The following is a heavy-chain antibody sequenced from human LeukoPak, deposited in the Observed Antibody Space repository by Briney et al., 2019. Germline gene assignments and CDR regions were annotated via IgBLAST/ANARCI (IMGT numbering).Heavy chain of an antibody. Sequence: GSLRLSCVGSGFIFSSYGMHWVRQAPGKGLEWVSAISGSGGSTYYADSVKGRFTISRDNSKNTLYLQMNSLRAEDTAVYYCAKDIVVVTSGSNAFDIWGQGTMVTVSS. D-gene: IGHD2-21*02. CDR2: ISGSGGST. CDR1: GFIFSSYG. CDR3: AKDIVVVTSGSNAFDI. V-gene: IGHV3-23*01. J-gene: IGHJ3*02.